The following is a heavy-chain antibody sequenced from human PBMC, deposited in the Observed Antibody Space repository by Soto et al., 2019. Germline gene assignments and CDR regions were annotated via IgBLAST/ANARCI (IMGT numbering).Heavy chain of an antibody. CDR2: VSFDGSSK. CDR1: GFTFSTHA. D-gene: IGHD1-1*01. V-gene: IGHV3-30-3*01. Sequence: QVQLVESGGGVVQPGRSLRLSCAASGFTFSTHAMHWFRQAPGKGLECVAIVSFDGSSKYYADYVKGRFTISRDNSKNTLYLQMSGLTPEDTAVYYCARDQTGTTTAGGGRIDHWGQGTLVTVSS. J-gene: IGHJ4*02. CDR3: ARDQTGTTTAGGGRIDH.